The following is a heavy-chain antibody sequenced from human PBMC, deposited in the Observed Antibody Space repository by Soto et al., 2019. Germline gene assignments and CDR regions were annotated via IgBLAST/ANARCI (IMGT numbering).Heavy chain of an antibody. V-gene: IGHV1-3*01. CDR2: INAGNGNT. CDR3: ARLRPWRGGYGMDV. J-gene: IGHJ6*02. D-gene: IGHD3-3*01. Sequence: ASVKVSCKACGYTFTSYAMHWVRQAPGQRLEWMGWINAGNGNTKYSQKFQGRVTITRDTSASTAYMELSSLRSEDTAVYYCARLRPWRGGYGMDVWGQGTTVTVSS. CDR1: GYTFTSYA.